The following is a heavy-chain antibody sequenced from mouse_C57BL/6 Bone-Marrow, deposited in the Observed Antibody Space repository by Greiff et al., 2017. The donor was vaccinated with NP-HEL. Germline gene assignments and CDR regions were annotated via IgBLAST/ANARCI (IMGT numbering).Heavy chain of an antibody. CDR3: AKMITTGRGAY. CDR2: IYPRSGNT. CDR1: GYTFTSYG. D-gene: IGHD2-4*01. V-gene: IGHV1-81*01. Sequence: VQLQQSGAELARPGASVKLSCKASGYTFTSYGISWVKQRTGQGLEWIGEIYPRSGNTYYNEKFKGKATLTADKSSSTAYMELRSLTSEDSAVYFCAKMITTGRGAYWGQGTLVTVSA. J-gene: IGHJ3*01.